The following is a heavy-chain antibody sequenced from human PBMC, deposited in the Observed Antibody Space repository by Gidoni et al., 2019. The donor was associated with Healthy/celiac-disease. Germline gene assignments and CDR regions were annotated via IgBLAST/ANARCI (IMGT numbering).Heavy chain of an antibody. CDR2: INSDGSST. J-gene: IGHJ6*01. D-gene: IGHD6-6*01. CDR1: AFTFSSYG. V-gene: IGHV3-74*01. Sequence: EVQLVESGGGLVQPGGSLILSCAASAFTFSSYGMHCVRQAPGKGLVWVSRINSDGSSTSFADSVKGRFTISRDNAKNTLYLQMNSLRAEDTAVYYCARGSSSYGMDVWGQGTTVTVSS. CDR3: ARGSSSYGMDV.